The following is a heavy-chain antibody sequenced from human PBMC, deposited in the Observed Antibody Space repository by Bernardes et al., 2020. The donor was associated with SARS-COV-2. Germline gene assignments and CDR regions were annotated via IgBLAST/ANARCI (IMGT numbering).Heavy chain of an antibody. CDR2: IGDSGETI. CDR3: AKDAVDNTGGLHFNYAYGMDV. CDR1: GFTLRQYA. J-gene: IGHJ6*02. D-gene: IGHD2-8*02. V-gene: IGHV3-23*01. Sequence: RGILRLSRALSGFTLRQYAMTWVRQAPGMWLAWVSAIGDSGETIHYATSVRGRFTISRDNSNNVLYLQMHSLRAEDTATYYCAKDAVDNTGGLHFNYAYGMDVWGQGTTVIVSS.